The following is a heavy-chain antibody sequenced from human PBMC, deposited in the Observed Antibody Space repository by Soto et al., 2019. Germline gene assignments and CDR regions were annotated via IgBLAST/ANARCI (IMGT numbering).Heavy chain of an antibody. Sequence: GASVKVSCKASGYTFTYYYIHWVRQAPGQGLEWMGYINPNSGGTRFQQRFQDRVAMTRDTTFNTTYLELSRLTSDDTAVYYCARGGGQTYYYYPVDLWGQGTTVTVSS. V-gene: IGHV1-2*02. CDR1: GYTFTYYY. J-gene: IGHJ6*02. CDR2: INPNSGGT. D-gene: IGHD3-16*01. CDR3: ARGGGQTYYYYPVDL.